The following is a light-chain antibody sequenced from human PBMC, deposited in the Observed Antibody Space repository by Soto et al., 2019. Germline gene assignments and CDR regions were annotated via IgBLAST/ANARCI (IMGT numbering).Light chain of an antibody. J-gene: IGLJ2*01. Sequence: SSELTQPPSVSVAPGQTARITCGGNNIGSKSVHWYQQKPGQAPVLVVFDDRDRPSGIPERFSGSNSGNTATLTISRVEAGDEADYYCQVWDSSSDHLVFGGGTKLTVL. V-gene: IGLV3-21*02. CDR2: DDR. CDR1: NIGSKS. CDR3: QVWDSSSDHLV.